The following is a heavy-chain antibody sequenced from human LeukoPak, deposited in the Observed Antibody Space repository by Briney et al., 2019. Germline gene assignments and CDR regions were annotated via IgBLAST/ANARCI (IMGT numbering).Heavy chain of an antibody. CDR1: GFTFGSYW. V-gene: IGHV3-74*01. Sequence: GGSLRLSCEASGFTFGSYWMHWVRQVPGKGLVWVSRINSDGSSTTYADSVKGRFTISRDNAKNTLYLQMNSLRAEDTAVYFCARDTYFHDTSGYYINDLWGQGTLVTVSS. D-gene: IGHD3-22*01. CDR3: ARDTYFHDTSGYYINDL. CDR2: INSDGSST. J-gene: IGHJ5*02.